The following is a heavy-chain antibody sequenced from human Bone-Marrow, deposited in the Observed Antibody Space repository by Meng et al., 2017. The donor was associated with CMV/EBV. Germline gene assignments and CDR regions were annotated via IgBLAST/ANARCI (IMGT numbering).Heavy chain of an antibody. CDR2: ISSSSSYI. CDR3: ARDDLKLGRYDGMDV. J-gene: IGHJ6*02. D-gene: IGHD7-27*01. V-gene: IGHV3-21*01. CDR1: GFTFSSYS. Sequence: GESLKISCAASGFTFSSYSMNWVRQAPGKGLEWVSSISSSSSYIYYADSVKGRFTISRDNAKNSLYLQMNSLRAEDTAVYYCARDDLKLGRYDGMDVWGQGTTVTV.